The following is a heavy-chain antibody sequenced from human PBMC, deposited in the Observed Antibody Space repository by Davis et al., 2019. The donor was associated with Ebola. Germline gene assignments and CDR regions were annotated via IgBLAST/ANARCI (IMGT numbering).Heavy chain of an antibody. CDR1: GGSISSHY. J-gene: IGHJ5*02. CDR3: ARGTQLYSSSWYWFDP. D-gene: IGHD6-13*01. V-gene: IGHV4-59*11. CDR2: IHYSGST. Sequence: GSLRLSCSVSGGSISSHYWTWIRQPPGKGLEWIGHIHYSGSTHYNPSLKSRVTISVDTSKNQFSLKLSSVTAADTAVYYCARGTQLYSSSWYWFDPWGQGTLVTVSS.